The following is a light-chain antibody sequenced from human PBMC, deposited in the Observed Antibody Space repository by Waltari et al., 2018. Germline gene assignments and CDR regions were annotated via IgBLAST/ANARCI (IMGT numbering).Light chain of an antibody. CDR2: DAS. Sequence: EVVLTQSPVTLSLSPGERATLSCRASQSVGKFLAWYQKKPGQAPRLRIYDASNRATGIPVTFSGSGSGTDFTLTISSVQPEDFALYFCQQRSDWPPSITFGQGTRLEI. CDR3: QQRSDWPPSIT. V-gene: IGKV3-11*01. CDR1: QSVGKF. J-gene: IGKJ5*01.